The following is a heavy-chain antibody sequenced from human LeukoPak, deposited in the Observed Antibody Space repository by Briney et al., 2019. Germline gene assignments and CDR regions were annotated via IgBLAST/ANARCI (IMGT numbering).Heavy chain of an antibody. CDR3: AKGTGGSRGVTKAGYFDD. J-gene: IGHJ4*02. D-gene: IGHD3-10*01. Sequence: ASVKVSCKASGYTFTSYGISWVRQAPGQGLEWMGWISAYNGNTNYAQKLQGRVTMTTGTSTSTAYMELRSLRSDDTAVYYCAKGTGGSRGVTKAGYFDDWGQGTLVTVSS. V-gene: IGHV1-18*01. CDR1: GYTFTSYG. CDR2: ISAYNGNT.